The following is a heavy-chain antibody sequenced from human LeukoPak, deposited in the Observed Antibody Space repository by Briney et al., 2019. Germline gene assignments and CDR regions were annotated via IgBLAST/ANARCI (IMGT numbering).Heavy chain of an antibody. V-gene: IGHV3-11*05. J-gene: IGHJ3*02. CDR3: ARDLIDYDSSGYYGGGLDAFDI. CDR1: GFTFGASY. D-gene: IGHD3-22*01. Sequence: GGSLRLSCAASGFTFGASYMTWVRQPPGKGLEWLSYISENSGDTNYADSVKGRFTVSRDNAKNSLYLQMNSLRAEDTAVYYCARDLIDYDSSGYYGGGLDAFDIWGQGTMVTVSS. CDR2: ISENSGDT.